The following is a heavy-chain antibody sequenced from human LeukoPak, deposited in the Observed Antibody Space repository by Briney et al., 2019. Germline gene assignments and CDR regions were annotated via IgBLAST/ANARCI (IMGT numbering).Heavy chain of an antibody. CDR1: GFSFTTYD. CDR3: AKDGRDDAFDI. Sequence: GGPLRLSCVASGFSFTTYDMNWVRQAPGKGLEWVAVISYDGSNKYYADSVKGRFTISRDNSKNTLYLQMNSLRAEDTAVYYCAKDGRDDAFDIWGQGTMVTVSS. CDR2: ISYDGSNK. J-gene: IGHJ3*02. V-gene: IGHV3-30*18.